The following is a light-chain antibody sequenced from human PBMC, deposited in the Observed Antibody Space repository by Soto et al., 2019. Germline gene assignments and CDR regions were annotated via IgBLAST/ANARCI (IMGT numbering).Light chain of an antibody. CDR3: QQYNSYSGTWT. CDR2: DAS. CDR1: QSISSW. J-gene: IGKJ1*01. Sequence: DIQMTQSPSTRSASVGDRVTITCRASQSISSWLAWYQQKPGKAPKLLIYDASSLESGVPSRFSGSGSGTEFTLTSSSLQPDDFATYYCQQYNSYSGTWTFGQGTKVEIK. V-gene: IGKV1-5*01.